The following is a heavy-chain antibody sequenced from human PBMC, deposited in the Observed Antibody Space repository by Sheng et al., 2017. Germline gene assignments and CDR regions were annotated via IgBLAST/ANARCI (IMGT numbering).Heavy chain of an antibody. CDR3: ARGSGYIIDY. CDR2: IKQDGSEK. D-gene: IGHD5-12*01. J-gene: IGHJ4*02. CDR1: GFTFNNRW. Sequence: EVQLVESGGGLVQPGGSLRLSCAASGFTFNNRWMNWVRQAPGKGLEWVAIIKQDGSEKHYVDSVAGRFTISRDNAKNSLCLQMNNLRVEDTAVYYCARGSGYIIDYVGPGNPG. V-gene: IGHV3-7*01.